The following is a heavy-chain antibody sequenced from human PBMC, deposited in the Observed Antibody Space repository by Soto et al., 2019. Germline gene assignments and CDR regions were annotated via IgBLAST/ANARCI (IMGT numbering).Heavy chain of an antibody. Sequence: QVHLVQSGVEVKTPGASVKVSCQASGYTFFTYDISWVRQAPGQGLEWMGWISTYSGDTKYAQKFQGRVTMTTATSTTTASLELRSLRSDDTAVYYCARHHGPTTSEKWFDPWGQGTLVTVSS. CDR3: ARHHGPTTSEKWFDP. V-gene: IGHV1-18*01. J-gene: IGHJ5*02. CDR1: GYTFFTYD. D-gene: IGHD5-12*01. CDR2: ISTYSGDT.